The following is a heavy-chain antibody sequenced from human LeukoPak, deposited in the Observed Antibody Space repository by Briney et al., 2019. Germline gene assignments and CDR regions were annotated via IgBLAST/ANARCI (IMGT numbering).Heavy chain of an antibody. CDR1: GGSISCGSYY. V-gene: IGHV4-61*02. D-gene: IGHD3-10*01. CDR3: ARNFGPSGFDP. Sequence: PSETLPLTCTVSGGSISCGSYYWSWIRQPAGKGLEWIGRIYTSGSTNYNPSLKSRVTISVDTSKNQFSLKLSSVTAADTAVYYCARNFGPSGFDPWGQGTLVTVSS. CDR2: IYTSGST. J-gene: IGHJ5*02.